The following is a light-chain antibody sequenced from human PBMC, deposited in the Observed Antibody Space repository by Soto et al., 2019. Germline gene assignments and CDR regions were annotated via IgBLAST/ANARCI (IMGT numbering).Light chain of an antibody. CDR2: GNS. V-gene: IGLV1-40*01. CDR1: SSNIGAGYD. Sequence: QSVLTQPPSVSGAPGQRVTISCAGSSSNIGAGYDVHWYQQLPGTAPKLLIYGNSNRPSGVPDRFSGSKSGTSASLAITGLQAEDEADYYCPSYDSSLSVHVFGTGTKSPS. J-gene: IGLJ1*01. CDR3: PSYDSSLSVHV.